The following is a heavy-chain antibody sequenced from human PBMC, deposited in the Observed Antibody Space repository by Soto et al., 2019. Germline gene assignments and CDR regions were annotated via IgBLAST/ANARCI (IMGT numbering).Heavy chain of an antibody. CDR2: IIPIFGTA. CDR3: ARRPRSYDSSGYYAFDI. CDR1: GGTFSSYA. D-gene: IGHD3-22*01. J-gene: IGHJ3*02. Sequence: QVQLVQSGAEVKKPGSSVKVSCKASGGTFSSYAISWVRQAPGQGLEWTGGIIPIFGTANYAQKFQGRVTITADKSTSTAYMELSSLRSEDTAVYYCARRPRSYDSSGYYAFDIWGQGTMVTVSS. V-gene: IGHV1-69*06.